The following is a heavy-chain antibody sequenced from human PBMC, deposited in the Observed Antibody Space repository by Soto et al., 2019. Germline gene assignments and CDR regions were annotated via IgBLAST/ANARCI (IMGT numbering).Heavy chain of an antibody. Sequence: GGSLRLSCADSGFSLIPYWMSWVRQAPGKGLEWVSNIKQDGSERNYVNSVKGRFTISRDNAKNSVYLEMNSLRAEDTAVYYCVRGGVHYYDNSFDYWGQGTLVTVSS. J-gene: IGHJ4*02. CDR3: VRGGVHYYDNSFDY. CDR1: GFSLIPYW. CDR2: IKQDGSER. V-gene: IGHV3-7*03. D-gene: IGHD3-22*01.